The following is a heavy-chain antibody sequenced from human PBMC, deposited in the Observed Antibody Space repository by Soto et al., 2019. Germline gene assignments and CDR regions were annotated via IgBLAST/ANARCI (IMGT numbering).Heavy chain of an antibody. D-gene: IGHD3-16*01. Sequence: QVQLQESGPGLVKPSQTLSLTCSVSGGSINSGGYFWHWIRQHPGKGLEWIGYIYYTGSANYNPSLKTQLTISVDTSKNQFSMKLNSVTAADTAVYYCARERFYGGQRYFDLWGRDTLVTVSS. CDR1: GGSINSGGYF. CDR2: IYYTGSA. CDR3: ARERFYGGQRYFDL. V-gene: IGHV4-31*01. J-gene: IGHJ2*01.